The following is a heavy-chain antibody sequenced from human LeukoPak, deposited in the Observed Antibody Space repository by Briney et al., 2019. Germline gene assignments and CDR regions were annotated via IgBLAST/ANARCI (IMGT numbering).Heavy chain of an antibody. D-gene: IGHD3-10*01. CDR1: GYTFTSYY. CDR3: ATTLWFGELPPDY. J-gene: IGHJ4*02. CDR2: INPNSGGT. V-gene: IGHV1-2*02. Sequence: GASVKVSCKASGYTFTSYYMHWVRQAPGQGLEWMGWINPNSGGTNYAQKFQGRVTMTRDTSISTAYMELSRLRSDDTAVYYCATTLWFGELPPDYWGQGTLVTVSS.